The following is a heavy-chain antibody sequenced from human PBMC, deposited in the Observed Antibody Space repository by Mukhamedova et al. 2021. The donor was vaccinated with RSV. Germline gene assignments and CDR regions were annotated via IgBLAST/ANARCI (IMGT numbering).Heavy chain of an antibody. J-gene: IGHJ6*03. V-gene: IGHV4-59*01. D-gene: IGHD3-10*01. Sequence: QPPGKGLEWIGYMYYSGSTKYNSSLKSRVTISVDRSKNQFSLKLTSLTAADTAVYFCARGELLVRPGAYYYYSMEVWGKGTTVT. CDR2: MYYSGST. CDR3: ARGELLVRPGAYYYYSMEV.